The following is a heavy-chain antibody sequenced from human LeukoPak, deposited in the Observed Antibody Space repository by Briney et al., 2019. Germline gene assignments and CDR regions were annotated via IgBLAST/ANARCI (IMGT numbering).Heavy chain of an antibody. CDR3: ARDLFDVAMIVVVNPDY. V-gene: IGHV1-2*02. D-gene: IGHD3-22*01. Sequence: ASVKVSCKASGGTFTGYYMHWVRQAPGQGLEWMGWINPNSGGTNYAQKFQGRVTMTRDTSISTAYMELSRLRSDDTAVYYCARDLFDVAMIVVVNPDYWGQGTLVTVSS. J-gene: IGHJ4*02. CDR2: INPNSGGT. CDR1: GGTFTGYY.